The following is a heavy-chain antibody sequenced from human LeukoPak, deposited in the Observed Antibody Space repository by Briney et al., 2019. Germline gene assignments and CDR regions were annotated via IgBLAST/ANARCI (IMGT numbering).Heavy chain of an antibody. D-gene: IGHD3-22*01. CDR1: GGSISSHY. CDR3: ASGWADYYDSLDV. J-gene: IGHJ6*04. Sequence: SETLSLTCTVSGGSISSHYWSWIRQPPGKGLEWIGYIYYSGSTNYNPSLKSRVTISVDTSKSQFSLKLSSVTAADTAVYYCASGWADYYDSLDVWGKGTTVTVSS. V-gene: IGHV4-59*11. CDR2: IYYSGST.